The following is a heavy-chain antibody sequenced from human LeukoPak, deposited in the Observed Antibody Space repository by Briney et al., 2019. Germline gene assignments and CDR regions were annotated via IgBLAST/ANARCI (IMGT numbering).Heavy chain of an antibody. CDR3: ARDSGSGSYYGMDV. J-gene: IGHJ6*04. D-gene: IGHD3-10*01. V-gene: IGHV4-4*02. Sequence: PSGTLSLTCAVSGGSISSSNCWSWVRQPPGKGPEWIGEIYHSGSTNYNPSLKSRVTISVDKSKNQFSLKLSSVTAADTAVYYCARDSGSGSYYGMDVWGKGTTVTVSS. CDR2: IYHSGST. CDR1: GGSISSSNC.